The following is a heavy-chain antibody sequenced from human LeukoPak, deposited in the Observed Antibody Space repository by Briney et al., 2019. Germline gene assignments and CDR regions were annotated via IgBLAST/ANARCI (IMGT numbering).Heavy chain of an antibody. J-gene: IGHJ4*02. CDR3: AREGTAYCGGDCYLDY. CDR1: GFTFSTYS. CDR2: IRDSSSYI. Sequence: GGSLRLSCAASGFTFSTYSMNWVRQAPGKGLDWISSIRDSSSYIYYADSVKGRFTLSRDNAKNSLYLQMSSLRAEDTAVYYCAREGTAYCGGDCYLDYWGQGTLVTVSS. D-gene: IGHD2-21*01. V-gene: IGHV3-21*01.